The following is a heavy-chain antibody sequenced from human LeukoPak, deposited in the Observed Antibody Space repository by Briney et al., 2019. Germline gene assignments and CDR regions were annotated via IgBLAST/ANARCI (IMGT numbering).Heavy chain of an antibody. Sequence: GGSLRLSCAASGFTFSSYAMSWVRQAPGKGLEWVSAISGSGGSTYYADSVKGRFTISRDNSKNTLYLQMNSLRAEDTAVYYCAKDGYYDFWSGYSSFDYWGQGTLVTVSS. D-gene: IGHD3-3*01. V-gene: IGHV3-23*01. CDR2: ISGSGGST. CDR3: AKDGYYDFWSGYSSFDY. CDR1: GFTFSSYA. J-gene: IGHJ4*02.